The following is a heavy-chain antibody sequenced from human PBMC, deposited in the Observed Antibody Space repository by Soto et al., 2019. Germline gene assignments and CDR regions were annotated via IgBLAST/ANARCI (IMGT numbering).Heavy chain of an antibody. Sequence: KSSETLSLTCAVYAGSFSHYYWNWIRQSPGKGLEWIGKIKHSGSSNYNPSLRSRVSISVDMSKNQFSLRLTSVTAADTAVYYCARGGSSDRQVALDIWGQGTMVTVSS. V-gene: IGHV4-34*01. CDR3: ARGGSSDRQVALDI. CDR2: IKHSGSS. J-gene: IGHJ3*02. D-gene: IGHD6-19*01. CDR1: AGSFSHYY.